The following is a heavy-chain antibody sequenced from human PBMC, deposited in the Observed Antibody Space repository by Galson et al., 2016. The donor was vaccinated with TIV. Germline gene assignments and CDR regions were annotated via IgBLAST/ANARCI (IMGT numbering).Heavy chain of an antibody. CDR1: GFRLSSFA. V-gene: IGHV3-23*03. CDR2: IYGGGNDP. CDR3: AKFSGTYHNQYFFDY. Sequence: SLRLSCAASGFRLSSFAMGWVRQAPGKGLEWVSGIYGGGNDPFNADSAKGRFTISRDNSKNIVYLQMNRLRAEDSAIYYCAKFSGTYHNQYFFDYWGQGTLVTVSS. D-gene: IGHD5-12*01. J-gene: IGHJ4*02.